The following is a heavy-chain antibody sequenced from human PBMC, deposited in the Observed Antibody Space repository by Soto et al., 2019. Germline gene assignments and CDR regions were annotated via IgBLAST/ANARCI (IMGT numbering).Heavy chain of an antibody. CDR3: ARIPAPKLRVYYYYGMDV. CDR1: GFSLSNARMG. CDR2: IFSNDEK. V-gene: IGHV2-26*01. D-gene: IGHD1-7*01. J-gene: IGHJ6*02. Sequence: ESGPTLVNPTETLRLTCTVSGFSLSNARMGVSWIRQPPGKALEWLAHIFSNDEKSYSTSLKSRLTISKDTSKSQVVLTMTNMDPVDTATYYCARIPAPKLRVYYYYGMDVWGQGTTVTVSS.